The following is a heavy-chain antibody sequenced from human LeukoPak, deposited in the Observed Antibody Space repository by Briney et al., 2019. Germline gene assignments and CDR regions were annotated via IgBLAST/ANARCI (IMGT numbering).Heavy chain of an antibody. CDR1: GGSISSYY. D-gene: IGHD6-13*01. V-gene: IGHV4-59*01. CDR2: IYYSGST. CDR3: ARLGLTSSSWQHDP. J-gene: IGHJ5*02. Sequence: SGTLSLTCTVSGGSISSYYWSWIRQPPGKGLEWIGYIYYSGSTNYNPSLKSRATISVDTSKNQFSLKLSSVTAADTAVYYCARLGLTSSSWQHDPWGQGTLVTVSS.